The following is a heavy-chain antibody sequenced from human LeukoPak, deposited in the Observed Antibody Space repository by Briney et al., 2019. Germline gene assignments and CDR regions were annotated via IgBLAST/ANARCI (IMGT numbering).Heavy chain of an antibody. J-gene: IGHJ6*03. CDR2: IKQDGSEK. CDR3: VRDNSGWYRPALGRETAYYYYYYMDV. D-gene: IGHD6-19*01. V-gene: IGHV3-7*01. CDR1: GGSFSGYY. Sequence: PSETLSLTCAVYGGSFSGYYWSWVRQAPGKGLEWVANIKQDGSEKYYVDSVKGRFTISRDNAKNSLYLQMNSLRTEDTAVYYCVRDNSGWYRPALGRETAYYYYYYMDVWGKGTTVTVSS.